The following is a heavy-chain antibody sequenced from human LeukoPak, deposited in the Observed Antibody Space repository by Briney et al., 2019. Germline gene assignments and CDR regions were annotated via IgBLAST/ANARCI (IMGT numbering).Heavy chain of an antibody. V-gene: IGHV3-33*01. CDR1: GFTFSSYG. CDR3: AREWGPAMVTSWFDP. D-gene: IGHD5-18*01. CDR2: IWYDGSNK. J-gene: IGHJ5*02. Sequence: PGRSLRLSCAASGFTFSSYGMHWVRQAPGKGLEWVAVIWYDGSNKYYADSVKGRFTISRDNSKNTQYLQMNSLRAEDTAVYYCAREWGPAMVTSWFDPWGQGTLVTVSS.